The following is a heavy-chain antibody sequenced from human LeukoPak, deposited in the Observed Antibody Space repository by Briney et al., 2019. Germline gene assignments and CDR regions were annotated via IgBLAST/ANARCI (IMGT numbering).Heavy chain of an antibody. Sequence: GGSLRLSCAASGFTFSSYAMHWVRQAPGKGLEWVAFIRYDGNNRNYADSAKGRFTISRDNSKDTLYLQMNSLRAEDTAVYYCAKGDDYGANTRLPKYNWFDPWGQGTLVTVSS. J-gene: IGHJ5*02. CDR3: AKGDDYGANTRLPKYNWFDP. CDR2: IRYDGNNR. CDR1: GFTFSSYA. V-gene: IGHV3-30*02. D-gene: IGHD4-23*01.